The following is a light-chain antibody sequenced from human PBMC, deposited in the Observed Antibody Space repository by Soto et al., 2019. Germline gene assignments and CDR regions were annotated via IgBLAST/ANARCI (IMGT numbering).Light chain of an antibody. J-gene: IGLJ3*02. Sequence: QTVVTQPPSVSAAPGQKVTISCSGSSSNIGNNYVSWYQQLPGTAPKLLIYENNKRPSGIPDRFSGSKSGTSATLGITGLQTGDEADYHCGTWDSSLSAVVFGGGTQLTVL. CDR1: SSNIGNNY. CDR3: GTWDSSLSAVV. V-gene: IGLV1-51*02. CDR2: ENN.